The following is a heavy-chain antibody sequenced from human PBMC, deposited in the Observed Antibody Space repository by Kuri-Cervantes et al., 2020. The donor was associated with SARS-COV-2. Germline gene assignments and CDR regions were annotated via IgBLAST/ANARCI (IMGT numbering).Heavy chain of an antibody. CDR3: AREHCSSTSCYGLDY. D-gene: IGHD2-2*01. J-gene: IGHJ4*02. CDR2: IYYSGST. V-gene: IGHV4-39*07. CDR1: GGSNSSSSYY. Sequence: ESLKISCTVSGGSNSSSSYYWGWIRQPPGKGLEWIGSIYYSGSTYYNPSLKSRVTISVDTSKNQFSLKLSSVTAADTAVYYCAREHCSSTSCYGLDYWGQGTLVTVSS.